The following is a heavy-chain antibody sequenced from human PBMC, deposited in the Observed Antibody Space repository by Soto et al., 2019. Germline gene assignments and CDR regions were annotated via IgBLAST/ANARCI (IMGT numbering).Heavy chain of an antibody. D-gene: IGHD4-17*01. V-gene: IGHV1-69*02. J-gene: IGHJ4*02. Sequence: GASVKVSCKASGSTFGSYTISWGRRAPGQGLEWMGRIIPILGIANYAQKFQGRVTITADKSTSTAYMELSSLRAEDTSLYYCARGARDDYGDYRFDYWGQGTLVTVSS. CDR1: GSTFGSYT. CDR2: IIPILGIA. CDR3: ARGARDDYGDYRFDY.